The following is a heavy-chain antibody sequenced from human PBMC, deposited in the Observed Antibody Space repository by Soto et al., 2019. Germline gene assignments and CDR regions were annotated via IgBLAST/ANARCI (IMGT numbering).Heavy chain of an antibody. Sequence: EVRLLESGADLVQPGGSLRLSCAASGFSFASYTMSWVRQAPGEGLKWVSAISGSGAATYYTDSVKGRFTISRDNSKNPLYLQMNSLRVDDTATYFCAKGPLGSMSPSHWGQGTLVTVSS. D-gene: IGHD3-10*02. CDR1: GFSFASYT. CDR3: AKGPLGSMSPSH. V-gene: IGHV3-23*01. J-gene: IGHJ4*02. CDR2: ISGSGAAT.